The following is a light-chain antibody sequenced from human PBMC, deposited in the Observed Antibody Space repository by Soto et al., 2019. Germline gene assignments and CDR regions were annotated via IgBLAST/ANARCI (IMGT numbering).Light chain of an antibody. Sequence: VMTTPPLSLSVAPGQPAPISCQPSPSLLRITDETFLFWYLQKPGQSPQLLIYEVSTRVSGVPDRFSGSGSGTDFTLEISRVETDDVGIYYCMQSTQLPPTFGQGTRLEIK. CDR2: EVS. J-gene: IGKJ5*01. CDR1: PSLLRITDETF. CDR3: MQSTQLPPT. V-gene: IGKV2D-29*02.